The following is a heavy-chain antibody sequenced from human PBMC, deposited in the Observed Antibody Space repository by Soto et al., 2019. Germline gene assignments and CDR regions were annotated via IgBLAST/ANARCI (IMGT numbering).Heavy chain of an antibody. V-gene: IGHV4-30-2*01. J-gene: IGHJ4*02. D-gene: IGHD2-8*01. CDR1: GGSISSGGYS. Sequence: QVQLQESGSGLVKPSQTLSLTCTVSGGSISSGGYSWSWIRQPPGKGLEWIGYIYHSGSTYYNPSRKSRVTIAMDTSKNQFSLKVNSVTAADTAGYYCARGHDANNDWGQGTLVTVSS. CDR3: ARGHDANND. CDR2: IYHSGST.